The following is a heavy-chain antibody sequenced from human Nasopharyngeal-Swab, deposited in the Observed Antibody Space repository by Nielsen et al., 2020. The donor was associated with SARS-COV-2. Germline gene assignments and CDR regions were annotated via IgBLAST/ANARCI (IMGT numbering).Heavy chain of an antibody. CDR2: IYYSGST. CDR3: ARDRQQWLSTWFDP. V-gene: IGHV4-59*06. J-gene: IGHJ5*02. CDR1: GGSISSYY. D-gene: IGHD6-19*01. Sequence: SETLSLTCTVSGGSISSYYWSWIRQPPGKGLEWIGYIYYSGSTYYNPSLKSRVTISVDTSKNQFSLKLSSVTAADTAVYYCARDRQQWLSTWFDPWGQGTLVTVSS.